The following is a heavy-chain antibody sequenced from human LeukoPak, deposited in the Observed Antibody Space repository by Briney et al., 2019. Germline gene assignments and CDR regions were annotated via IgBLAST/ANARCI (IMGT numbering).Heavy chain of an antibody. Sequence: GGSLRLSCAASGFTFSSFAMNWVRQTPGKGLEWVAFIRYDGSNKYYADSVKGRFTISRDNSKNTLYLQMNSLRAEDTAVYYCAKDARYGSNLFDYWGQGTLVTVSS. CDR2: IRYDGSNK. CDR3: AKDARYGSNLFDY. CDR1: GFTFSSFA. D-gene: IGHD3-10*01. V-gene: IGHV3-30*02. J-gene: IGHJ4*02.